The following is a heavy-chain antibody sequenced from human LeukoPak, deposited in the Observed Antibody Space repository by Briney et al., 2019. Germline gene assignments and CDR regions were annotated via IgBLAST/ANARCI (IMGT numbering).Heavy chain of an antibody. CDR3: ARHLPSRWELLGAFDI. J-gene: IGHJ3*02. CDR1: GFTFSSYS. Sequence: GGSLRLSCAASGFTFSSYSMNWVRQAPGKGLEWVSSISSSSSYIYYADSVKGRFTISRDNAKNSLYLQMNSLRAEDTAVYYCARHLPSRWELLGAFDIWGQGTMVTVSS. V-gene: IGHV3-21*01. D-gene: IGHD1-26*01. CDR2: ISSSSSYI.